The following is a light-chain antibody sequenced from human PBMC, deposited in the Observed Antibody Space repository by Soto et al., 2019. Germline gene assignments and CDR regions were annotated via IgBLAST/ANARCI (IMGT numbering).Light chain of an antibody. Sequence: LTQPASVSGSPGQSITISCTGTSSDVGGYNYVSWYQQHPGKAPKLMIYEVSNRPSGVSNRFSGSKSGNTASLTISGLQAEDEADYYCSSYTSSSTGVFGTGTKVTV. V-gene: IGLV2-14*01. J-gene: IGLJ1*01. CDR1: SSDVGGYNY. CDR3: SSYTSSSTGV. CDR2: EVS.